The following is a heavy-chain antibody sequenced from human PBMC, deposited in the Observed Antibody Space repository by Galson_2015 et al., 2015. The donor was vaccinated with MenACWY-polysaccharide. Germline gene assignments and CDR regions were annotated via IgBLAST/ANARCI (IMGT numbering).Heavy chain of an antibody. CDR3: ARDMIAARPGWFDP. D-gene: IGHD6-6*01. J-gene: IGHJ5*02. CDR2: IWYDGSNK. V-gene: IGHV3-33*01. CDR1: GFTFSSYG. Sequence: SLRLSCAASGFTFSSYGMHWVRQAPGKGLEWVAVIWYDGSNKYYADSVKGRFTISRDNSKNTLYLQMNSLRAEDTAVYYCARDMIAARPGWFDPWGQGTLVIVSS.